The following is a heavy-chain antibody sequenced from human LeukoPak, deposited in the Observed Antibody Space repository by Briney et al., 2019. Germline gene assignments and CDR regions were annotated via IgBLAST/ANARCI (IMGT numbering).Heavy chain of an antibody. Sequence: ASVKVSCKASGGTFSSYAISWVRQAPGQGLEWMGGIIPIFGTANYAQKFQGRVTITTDESTSTAYMELSSLRSEDTAVYYCARDGVVLDGYNYSTGIDYWGQGTLVTVSS. V-gene: IGHV1-69*05. CDR1: GGTFSSYA. CDR2: IIPIFGTA. J-gene: IGHJ4*02. CDR3: ARDGVVLDGYNYSTGIDY. D-gene: IGHD5-24*01.